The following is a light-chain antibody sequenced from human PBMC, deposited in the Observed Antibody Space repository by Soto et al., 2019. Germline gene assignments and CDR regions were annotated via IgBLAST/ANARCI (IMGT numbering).Light chain of an antibody. CDR3: TSFTTISTWV. CDR2: EVS. CDR1: SSDVGGYHY. V-gene: IGLV2-14*01. Sequence: QAVVTQPASVSGSPGQSITISCTGTSSDVGGYHYVSWFQQHPGKAPKLKIYEVSNRPSGVSNRVSGSKSGNTASLTISELQAEDEADYYCTSFTTISTWVFGGGTQLTVL. J-gene: IGLJ7*01.